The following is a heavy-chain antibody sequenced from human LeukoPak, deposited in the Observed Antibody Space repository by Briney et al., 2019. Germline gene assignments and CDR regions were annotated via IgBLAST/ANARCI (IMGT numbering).Heavy chain of an antibody. V-gene: IGHV3-7*01. CDR1: GFTFSSYW. Sequence: GGSLRLPCAASGFTFSSYWMSWVGQAPGKGRKGVANINQDGREQYYVDSVKVRFTNSSDNAKNSLYLQMTSLRAKDTAVYVCATDRGYFDNWGQGTLVTVSS. CDR2: INQDGREQ. CDR3: ATDRGYFDN. J-gene: IGHJ4*02.